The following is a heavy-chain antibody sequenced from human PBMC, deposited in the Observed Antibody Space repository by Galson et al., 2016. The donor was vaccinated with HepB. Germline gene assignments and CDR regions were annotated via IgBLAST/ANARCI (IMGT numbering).Heavy chain of an antibody. Sequence: SLRLSCAASGFTFSSYWMHWVRHAPGKGLVWVSRINSDGNTTNYADSAKGRFTISRDNAKNTLYLQMNSLRAEDTAVYSCAREGYYYDNSFFRRENAFDIWGQGTMVTVSS. J-gene: IGHJ3*02. V-gene: IGHV3-74*01. CDR2: INSDGNTT. CDR3: AREGYYYDNSFFRRENAFDI. CDR1: GFTFSSYW. D-gene: IGHD3-22*01.